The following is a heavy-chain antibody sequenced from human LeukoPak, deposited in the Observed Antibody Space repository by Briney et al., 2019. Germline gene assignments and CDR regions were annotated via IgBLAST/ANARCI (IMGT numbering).Heavy chain of an antibody. D-gene: IGHD6-13*01. CDR2: IYPDDSDT. V-gene: IGHV5-51*01. J-gene: IGHJ3*02. CDR3: ARHGRPAAGGSAFDI. CDR1: GYSFPGYW. Sequence: GESLKISCKGSGYSFPGYWIGWVRQMPGKGLEWMGIIYPDDSDTRYSPSFQGQVTISADKSISTAYLQWSTLKASDTAMYYCARHGRPAAGGSAFDIWGQGTMVTVSS.